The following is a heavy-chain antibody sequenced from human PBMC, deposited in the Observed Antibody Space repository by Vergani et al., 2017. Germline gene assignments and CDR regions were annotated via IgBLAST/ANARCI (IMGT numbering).Heavy chain of an antibody. V-gene: IGHV3-33*01. J-gene: IGHJ4*02. CDR2: IWYDGSNK. Sequence: QVQLVESGGGVVQPGRSLRLSCAASGFTFSSYGMHWVRQAPGKGREWVAVIWYDGSNKYYADSVKGRFTISRDNSKNTLYLQMNSLRAEDTAVYYCARDGSPYYDILTGVDYWGQGTLVTVSS. D-gene: IGHD3-9*01. CDR1: GFTFSSYG. CDR3: ARDGSPYYDILTGVDY.